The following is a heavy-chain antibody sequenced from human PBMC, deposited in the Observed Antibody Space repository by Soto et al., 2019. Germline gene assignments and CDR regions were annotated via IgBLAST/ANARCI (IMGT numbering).Heavy chain of an antibody. Sequence: ASVKVSCKASGYTFSIYGINWVRQAPGQGLDWMGWTRPNNGNTKYAQNLQGRVTMTTDTSTSTAYMELRSLRPDDTAVYYCVKDVDGSGSYYSDYWGQGTQVTVSS. V-gene: IGHV1-18*01. CDR3: VKDVDGSGSYYSDY. D-gene: IGHD3-10*01. CDR2: TRPNNGNT. J-gene: IGHJ4*02. CDR1: GYTFSIYG.